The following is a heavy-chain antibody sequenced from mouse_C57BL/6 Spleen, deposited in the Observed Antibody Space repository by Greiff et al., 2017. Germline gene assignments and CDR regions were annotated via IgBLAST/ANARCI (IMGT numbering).Heavy chain of an antibody. J-gene: IGHJ4*01. CDR1: GYTFTSYW. CDR3: ARSGGYYPHYYAMDY. CDR2: INPSNGGT. D-gene: IGHD2-3*01. Sequence: QVQLQQPGTELVKPGASVKLSCKASGYTFTSYWMHWVKQRPGQGLEWIGNINPSNGGTNYNEKFKSKATLTVDKSSSTAYMQLSSLTSEDSAVYYCARSGGYYPHYYAMDYWGQGTSVTVSS. V-gene: IGHV1-53*01.